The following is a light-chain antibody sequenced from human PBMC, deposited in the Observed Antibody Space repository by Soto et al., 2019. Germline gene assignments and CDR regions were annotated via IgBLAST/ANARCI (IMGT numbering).Light chain of an antibody. V-gene: IGKV3-15*01. CDR3: QQYNNWPRT. CDR1: QLFSSN. J-gene: IGKJ5*01. Sequence: EIVITQSPATLSVSPGESVTLSCRASQLFSSNLAWYQHKPGQAPRLLIYGVSTRDTGVPDRFSGSASGTEFTLTISSLQSEDFAVYYCQQYNNWPRTFGQGTRLEIK. CDR2: GVS.